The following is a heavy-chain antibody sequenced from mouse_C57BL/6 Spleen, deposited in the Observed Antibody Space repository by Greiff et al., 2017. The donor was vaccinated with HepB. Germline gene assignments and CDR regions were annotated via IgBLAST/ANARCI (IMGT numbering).Heavy chain of an antibody. V-gene: IGHV5-17*01. CDR3: ARNRFYDGYSPFAY. CDR1: GFTFSDYG. D-gene: IGHD2-3*01. CDR2: ISSGSSTI. J-gene: IGHJ3*01. Sequence: EVQGVESGGGLVKPGGSLKLSCAASGFTFSDYGMHWVRQAPENGLEWVAYISSGSSTIYYADTVKGRFTISRDNAKNTLFLQMTSLRSEDTAMYYCARNRFYDGYSPFAYWGQGTLVTVSA.